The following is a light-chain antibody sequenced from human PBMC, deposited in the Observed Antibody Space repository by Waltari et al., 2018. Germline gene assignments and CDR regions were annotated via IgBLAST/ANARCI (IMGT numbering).Light chain of an antibody. J-gene: IGLJ3*02. CDR3: QSYDSSVSAWV. CDR1: SSNIGSGYD. V-gene: IGLV1-40*01. CDR2: GHN. Sequence: QSVLTPPPSVSGAPGQSITISCTVSSSNIGSGYDVHWYQHLQGTDSKLLNFGHNNRPSGVPYRFSGSTSGTSASLAITGLQAEDEADYYCQSYDSSVSAWVFGGGTKLTVV.